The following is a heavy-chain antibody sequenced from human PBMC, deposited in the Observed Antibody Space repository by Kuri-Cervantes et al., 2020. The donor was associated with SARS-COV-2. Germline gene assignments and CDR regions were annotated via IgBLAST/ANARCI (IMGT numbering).Heavy chain of an antibody. D-gene: IGHD7-27*01. V-gene: IGHV3-21*01. Sequence: GGSLRLSCVASGFTFSAYTLNWVRQAPGKGLEWVSSITRSSVYISYADSLKGRFTISRDNAKNPLYLQTSSLRAEDTAVYYCARDLRLGKSLDYWGQGTLVTVSS. CDR2: ITRSSVYI. J-gene: IGHJ4*02. CDR1: GFTFSAYT. CDR3: ARDLRLGKSLDY.